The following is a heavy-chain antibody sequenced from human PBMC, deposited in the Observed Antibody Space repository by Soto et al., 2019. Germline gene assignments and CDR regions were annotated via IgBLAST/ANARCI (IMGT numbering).Heavy chain of an antibody. CDR1: GFTFTSSA. Sequence: SVKVSCKASGFTFTSSAMQWVRQARGQRLEWIGWIVVGSGNTNHAQKFQERVTITRDMSTSTAYMELSSLRSEDTAVYYCAATALLGELSLRYGFDYWSRGTLVTVSS. D-gene: IGHD3-16*02. CDR3: AATALLGELSLRYGFDY. CDR2: IVVGSGNT. V-gene: IGHV1-58*02. J-gene: IGHJ4*02.